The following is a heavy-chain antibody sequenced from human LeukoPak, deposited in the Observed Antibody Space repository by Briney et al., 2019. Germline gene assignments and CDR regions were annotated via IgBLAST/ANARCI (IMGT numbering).Heavy chain of an antibody. CDR2: IKQDGSEK. CDR1: GFTFSSYW. J-gene: IGHJ3*02. V-gene: IGHV3-7*01. D-gene: IGHD6-19*01. CDR3: ARAGYSSGEIDAFDI. Sequence: GGSLRLSCAASGFTFSSYWMSWVRQAPGKGLEWVANIKQDGSEKYYVDSVKGRFTISRDNAKNSLYLQMNSLRAEDTAVYYCARAGYSSGEIDAFDIWGQGTMVTVSS.